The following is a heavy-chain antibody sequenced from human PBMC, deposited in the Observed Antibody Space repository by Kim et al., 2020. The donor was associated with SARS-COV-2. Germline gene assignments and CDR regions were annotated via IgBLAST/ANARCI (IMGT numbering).Heavy chain of an antibody. J-gene: IGHJ4*02. CDR1: GGSIRSSSYY. D-gene: IGHD3-22*01. V-gene: IGHV4-39*01. CDR2: IYYSGST. CDR3: ALYYYDSSGYYSEDY. Sequence: SETLSLTCTVSGGSIRSSSYYWGWIRQPPGKGLEWIGSIYYSGSTYYNPSLKSRVTISVDTSKNQLSLRLSSVTAADTAVYYCALYYYDSSGYYSEDYWGQGTLVTVSS.